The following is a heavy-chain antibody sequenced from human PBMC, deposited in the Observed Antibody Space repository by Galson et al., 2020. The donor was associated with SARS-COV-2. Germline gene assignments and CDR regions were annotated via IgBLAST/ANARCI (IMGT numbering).Heavy chain of an antibody. J-gene: IGHJ4*02. D-gene: IGHD2-21*01. CDR3: ARAPESSYSVDD. V-gene: IGHV1-46*01. CDR1: GYTFTLNY. Sequence: ASAKVSCRASGYTFTLNYMHWVRQAPGQGLEWMGIINPSGGSTTYAQKFQGRVTMTRDTSTTTVVMELSSLRPDDTAVYYWARAPESSYSVDDWGQGALVTVSS. CDR2: INPSGGST.